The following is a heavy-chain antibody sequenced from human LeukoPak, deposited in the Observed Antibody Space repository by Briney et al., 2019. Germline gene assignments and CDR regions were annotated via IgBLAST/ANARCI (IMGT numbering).Heavy chain of an antibody. CDR1: GVSISSDLYS. CDR2: FFYSANT. CDR3: ASYCSSTSCQNYYYYGMDV. J-gene: IGHJ6*02. D-gene: IGHD2-2*01. V-gene: IGHV4-39*01. Sequence: SETLSLTCSVSGVSISSDLYSWGWVRQPPGKKLEWIGSFFYSANTYYNPSLDSRVSVSVDTSKNQLSLKLSSVTAADTAVYYCASYCSSTSCQNYYYYGMDVWGQGTTVTVSS.